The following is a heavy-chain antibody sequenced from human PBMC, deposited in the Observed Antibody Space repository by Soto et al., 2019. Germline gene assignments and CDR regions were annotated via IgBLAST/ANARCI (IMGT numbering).Heavy chain of an antibody. J-gene: IGHJ6*02. CDR3: ARDRGYPKTQYGMDV. V-gene: IGHV3-33*01. CDR2: IWYDGSNK. Sequence: PGGSLRLSCAASGFTFSSYGRHWVRQAPGKGLEWVAVIWYDGSNKYYADSVKGRFTISRDNSKNTLYLQMNSLRAEDTAVYYCARDRGYPKTQYGMDVWGQGTTVTVSS. CDR1: GFTFSSYG. D-gene: IGHD2-15*01.